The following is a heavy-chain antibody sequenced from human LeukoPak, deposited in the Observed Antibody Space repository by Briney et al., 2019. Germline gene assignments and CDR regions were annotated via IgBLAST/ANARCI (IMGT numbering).Heavy chain of an antibody. J-gene: IGHJ4*02. V-gene: IGHV3-7*01. Sequence: GGSLRLSCAASGFPFSGYWMTWVRQAPGKGLEWVANIKQDGSEKDYADSVKGRFTISRDNAKNSLYLQMNSLRAEDTAVYYCASMFNWNYGKDYWGQGTLVTVSS. CDR3: ASMFNWNYGKDY. CDR2: IKQDGSEK. CDR1: GFPFSGYW. D-gene: IGHD1-7*01.